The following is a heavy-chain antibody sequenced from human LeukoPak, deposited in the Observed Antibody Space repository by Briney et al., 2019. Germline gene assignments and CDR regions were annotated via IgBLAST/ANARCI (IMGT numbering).Heavy chain of an antibody. J-gene: IGHJ4*02. CDR1: GGTFSSYA. D-gene: IGHD2-2*02. Sequence: ASVKVSCKASGGTFSSYAISWVRQAPGQGLEWMGGIIPIFGTANYAQKFQGRVTITADKSTSTAYMELSSLRSEDTAVYYCARDGCSSTSCYMDYWGQRTLVTVSS. CDR3: ARDGCSSTSCYMDY. CDR2: IIPIFGTA. V-gene: IGHV1-69*06.